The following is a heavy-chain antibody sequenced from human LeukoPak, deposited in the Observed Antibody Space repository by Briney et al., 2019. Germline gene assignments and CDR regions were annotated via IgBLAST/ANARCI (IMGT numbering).Heavy chain of an antibody. CDR2: IRYDGSNK. J-gene: IGHJ4*02. V-gene: IGHV3-30*02. D-gene: IGHD1-1*01. CDR1: GFTFSNYG. Sequence: GGSLRLSCAVSGFTFSNYGMHWVRQAPGKGLEWVTFIRYDGSNKYYADSVKGRFTISRDNSKNTLYLQMSSLRAEDTAVYYCAKPDLTGNWLYWGQGTLVTVSS. CDR3: AKPDLTGNWLY.